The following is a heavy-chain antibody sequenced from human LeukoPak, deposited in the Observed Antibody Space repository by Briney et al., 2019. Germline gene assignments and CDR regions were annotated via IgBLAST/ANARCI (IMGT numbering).Heavy chain of an antibody. V-gene: IGHV3-30*18. Sequence: PGGSLRLSCAASGFTFSSYGMHWVRQAPGKGLEWVAVISYDGSNKYYADSVKGRFTISRDNSKNTLYLQMNSLRAEDTAVYYCAKDLTDIVVVVAATSMAFDYWGQGTLVTVSS. D-gene: IGHD2-15*01. CDR1: GFTFSSYG. CDR3: AKDLTDIVVVVAATSMAFDY. CDR2: ISYDGSNK. J-gene: IGHJ4*02.